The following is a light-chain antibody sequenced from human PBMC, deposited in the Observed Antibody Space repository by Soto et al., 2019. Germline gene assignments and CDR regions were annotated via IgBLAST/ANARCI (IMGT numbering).Light chain of an antibody. J-gene: IGLJ1*01. Sequence: QSALTQPASVSGSPGQSITISCTGTSSDVGGYNYVSWYQQHPGEAPKLIIYEVTDRPSGVSNRFSGSKSGNTASLTISGLQAEDEAEYYCSSYTNINTRACVFGTGTKLTVL. V-gene: IGLV2-14*01. CDR1: SSDVGGYNY. CDR2: EVT. CDR3: SSYTNINTRACV.